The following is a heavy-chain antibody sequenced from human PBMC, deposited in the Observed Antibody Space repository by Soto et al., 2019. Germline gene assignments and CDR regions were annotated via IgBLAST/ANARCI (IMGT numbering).Heavy chain of an antibody. V-gene: IGHV3-30-3*01. CDR2: ISYAGSNK. CDR3: ARVPSRGVTTSWYFDL. Sequence: QVQLVESGGGVVQPGRSLRLSCAASGFTFSSYAMHWVRQAPGKGLERVAVISYAGSNKYYADSVKGRFTISRDNSKNTLYLQMTSLRAEDTAVYDCARVPSRGVTTSWYFDLWGRGTLVTVSS. J-gene: IGHJ2*01. CDR1: GFTFSSYA. D-gene: IGHD4-17*01.